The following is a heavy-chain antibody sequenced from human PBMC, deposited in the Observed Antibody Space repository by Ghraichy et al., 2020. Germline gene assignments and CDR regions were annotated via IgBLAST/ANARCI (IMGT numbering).Heavy chain of an antibody. CDR2: IYSGGST. J-gene: IGHJ2*01. CDR1: GLTVSSNF. V-gene: IGHV3-53*01. CDR3: ARDTDYYGSGHLGYFDV. D-gene: IGHD3-10*01. Sequence: GGSLRLSCAASGLTVSSNFMSWVRQAPGKGLEWVSVIYSGGSTYYADSVKGRFTISRDNSKNTLYLQMNSLRAEDTAVYYCARDTDYYGSGHLGYFDVWGRGTLVTVSS.